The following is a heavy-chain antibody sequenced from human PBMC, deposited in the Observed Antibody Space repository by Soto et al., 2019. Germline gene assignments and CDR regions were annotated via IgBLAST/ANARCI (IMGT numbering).Heavy chain of an antibody. CDR3: VRGGSNHYDRSGYHYTLDY. CDR1: GFTFSDHA. V-gene: IGHV3-72*01. CDR2: SKNKADGYTP. D-gene: IGHD3-22*01. Sequence: EAQLVESGGDLVQPGRSLRLSCAASGFTFSDHAMDWVRQAPGKGLEWVGRSKNKADGYTPEYAASVKGRFTISRDDSKNSLYLQMNSLQVEDTAVYFCVRGGSNHYDRSGYHYTLDYWGRGTLVSVSS. J-gene: IGHJ4*02.